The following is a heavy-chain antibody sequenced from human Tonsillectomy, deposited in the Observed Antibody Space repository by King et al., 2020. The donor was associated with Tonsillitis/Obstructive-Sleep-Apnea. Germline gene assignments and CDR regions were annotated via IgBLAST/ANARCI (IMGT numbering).Heavy chain of an antibody. D-gene: IGHD6-19*01. CDR1: GFNFRNYA. CDR2: ISFDGSSE. V-gene: IGHV3-30*04. CDR3: ARDRWAFTSGGYFDY. J-gene: IGHJ4*02. Sequence: QLVQSGGGVVQPGRSLRLSCAASGFNFRNYAMHWVRQAPGKGLEWVALISFDGSSEYYADSVKGRFTGSRDNSKSTLYLQMSSLRAEDTALYYCARDRWAFTSGGYFDYWGQGTLVTVSS.